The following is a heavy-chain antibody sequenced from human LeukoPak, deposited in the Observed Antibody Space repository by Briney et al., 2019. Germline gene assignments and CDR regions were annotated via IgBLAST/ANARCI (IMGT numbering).Heavy chain of an antibody. V-gene: IGHV3-48*03. CDR3: ARDSEYDILTGQGINFDY. D-gene: IGHD3-9*01. Sequence: GGSLRLSCAASGFTFSSYEVNWVRQAPGKGLEWVSYISSSGSTIYYADSVKGRFTISRDNAKNSLYLQMNSLRAEDTAVYYCARDSEYDILTGQGINFDYWGQGTLVTVSS. CDR1: GFTFSSYE. CDR2: ISSSGSTI. J-gene: IGHJ4*02.